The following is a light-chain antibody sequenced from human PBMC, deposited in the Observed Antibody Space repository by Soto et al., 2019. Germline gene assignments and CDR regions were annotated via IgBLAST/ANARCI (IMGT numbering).Light chain of an antibody. CDR1: QRVSNN. Sequence: EIVMTQSPATLSVSPGERATLSCRASQRVSNNLVWYQQKPGQAPRLLIYGASTRATGIPARFSGSGSGTEFTLTISSLQSEDSAVYYCQQYKNWLALTFGGGTKVEIK. CDR2: GAS. V-gene: IGKV3-15*01. CDR3: QQYKNWLALT. J-gene: IGKJ4*01.